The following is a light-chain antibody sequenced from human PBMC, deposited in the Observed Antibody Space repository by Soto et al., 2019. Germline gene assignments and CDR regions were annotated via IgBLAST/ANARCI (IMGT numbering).Light chain of an antibody. CDR2: DVS. J-gene: IGLJ2*01. V-gene: IGLV2-14*01. CDR1: NSDVGAYNF. CDR3: SSFTSTNTLI. Sequence: QSVLTQPASVSGSPGQSITISCTGTNSDVGAYNFVSWYQQHPGKAPNLMIYDVSNRPSGVSNRFSGSKSGNTASLTISWLQADDEADYYCSSFTSTNTLIFGGGTKLTVL.